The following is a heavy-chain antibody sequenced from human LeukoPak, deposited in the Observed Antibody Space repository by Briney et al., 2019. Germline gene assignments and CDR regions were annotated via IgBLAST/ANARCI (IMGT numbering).Heavy chain of an antibody. V-gene: IGHV1-18*01. CDR3: ARDWSGHDAFDI. CDR1: GYTFTSYG. J-gene: IGHJ3*02. CDR2: ISAYNGNT. Sequence: ASVTVSCKASGYTFTSYGISWVRQAPGQGLEWMGWISAYNGNTNYAQKLQGRVTMTTDTSTSTAYMELRSPRSDDTAVYYCARDWSGHDAFDIWGQGTMVTVSS. D-gene: IGHD3-3*01.